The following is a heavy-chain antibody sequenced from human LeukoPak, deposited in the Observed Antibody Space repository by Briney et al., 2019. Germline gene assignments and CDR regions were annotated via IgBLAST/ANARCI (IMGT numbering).Heavy chain of an antibody. CDR2: ISSSSSYT. J-gene: IGHJ4*02. V-gene: IGHV3-11*05. D-gene: IGHD5-18*01. CDR3: AREERSGYSYGAIDY. CDR1: GFTFSDYY. Sequence: PGGSLRLSCAASGFTFSDYYMSWIRQAPGKWLEWVSYISSSSSYTNYADSVKGRFTISRDNAKNSLYLQMNSLRAEDTAVYYCAREERSGYSYGAIDYWGQGTLVTVSS.